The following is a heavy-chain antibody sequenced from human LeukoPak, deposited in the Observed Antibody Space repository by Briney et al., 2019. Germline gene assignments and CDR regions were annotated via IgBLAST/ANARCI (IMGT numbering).Heavy chain of an antibody. CDR2: ISSSGSTI. Sequence: GGSLRLSCAASGFTFSDYYMSWIRQAPGKGLEWVSYISSSGSTIYYADSVKGRFTISRDNAENSLYLQMNSLRAEDTAVYYCARSGPRAYYDILTGYYGSGMDVWGQGTTVTVSS. V-gene: IGHV3-11*01. CDR3: ARSGPRAYYDILTGYYGSGMDV. D-gene: IGHD3-9*01. CDR1: GFTFSDYY. J-gene: IGHJ6*02.